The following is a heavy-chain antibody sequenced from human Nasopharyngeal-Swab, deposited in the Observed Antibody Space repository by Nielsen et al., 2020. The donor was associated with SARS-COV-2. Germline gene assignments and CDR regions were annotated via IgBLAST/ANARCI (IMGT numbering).Heavy chain of an antibody. Sequence: GGSLRLSCAASGFTFDDYAMHWVRQAPGKGLEWVSLISGDGGSTYYADSVKGRFTISRDNAKNSLYLQMNSLRAEDTAVYYCARAGGYYYDSSGHRTDHAEFDYWGQGTLVTVSS. D-gene: IGHD3-22*01. V-gene: IGHV3-43*02. CDR2: ISGDGGST. CDR1: GFTFDDYA. J-gene: IGHJ4*02. CDR3: ARAGGYYYDSSGHRTDHAEFDY.